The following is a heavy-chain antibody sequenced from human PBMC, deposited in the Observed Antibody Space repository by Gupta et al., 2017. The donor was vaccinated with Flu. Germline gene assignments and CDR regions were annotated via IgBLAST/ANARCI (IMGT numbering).Heavy chain of an antibody. V-gene: IGHV1-18*01. J-gene: IGHJ4*02. Sequence: VRQAPGKGLEWMGWVSAYNGYTNYVPKFQDRVSMTVDTSTAIVYMELRSLKPDDTAIYYCARAALYGDYIDHWGQGTQVTVSS. D-gene: IGHD4-17*01. CDR3: ARAALYGDYIDH. CDR2: VSAYNGYT.